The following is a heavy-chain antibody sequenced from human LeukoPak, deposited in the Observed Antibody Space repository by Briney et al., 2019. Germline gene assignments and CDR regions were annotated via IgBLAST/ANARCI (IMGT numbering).Heavy chain of an antibody. J-gene: IGHJ4*02. CDR1: GFTFSSYA. V-gene: IGHV3-30-3*01. Sequence: GRSLRLSCAASGFTFSSYAMHWVRQAPGKGLEWVAVISYDGSNKYYADSVKGRFTISRDNSKNTLYLQMNSLRAEDTAVYYCAKDHINTYYDFCFGYWGQGTLVTVSS. CDR3: AKDHINTYYDFCFGY. CDR2: ISYDGSNK. D-gene: IGHD3-3*01.